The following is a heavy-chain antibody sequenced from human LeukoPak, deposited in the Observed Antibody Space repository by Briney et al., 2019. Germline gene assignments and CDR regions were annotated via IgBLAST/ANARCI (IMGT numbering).Heavy chain of an antibody. CDR1: GYSFTNYW. V-gene: IGHV5-51*01. Sequence: GESLKISCNGSGYSFTNYWIAWVRQMPGKGLEWMGFIYPGDPDSTYSPSFEGQVTISADTSISTGYLQWGSLKASDTAMYYCARSLYYGDSRYFDHWGQGTLVTVSS. CDR3: ARSLYYGDSRYFDH. CDR2: IYPGDPDS. J-gene: IGHJ4*02. D-gene: IGHD3-22*01.